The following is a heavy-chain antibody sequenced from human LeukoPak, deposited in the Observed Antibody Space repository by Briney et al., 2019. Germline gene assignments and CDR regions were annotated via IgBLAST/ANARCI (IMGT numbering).Heavy chain of an antibody. V-gene: IGHV4-4*07. J-gene: IGHJ4*02. CDR3: ARATDFSSGWLLDQ. CDR1: GGSISSHY. CDR2: IYTSGST. Sequence: PSETLSLTCTVSGGSISSHYWTWIRQPAGKGLEWIGRIYTSGSTNYNPSLKSRVTMSVDTSKNQFSLKVSSVTAADTGVYYCARATDFSSGWLLDQWGQGSLVTDSS. D-gene: IGHD6-19*01.